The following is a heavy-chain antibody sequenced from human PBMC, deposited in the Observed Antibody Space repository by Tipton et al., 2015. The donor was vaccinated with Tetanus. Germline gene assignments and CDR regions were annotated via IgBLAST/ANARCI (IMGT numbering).Heavy chain of an antibody. D-gene: IGHD4-11*01. CDR3: ARRDSNYDTYYFHY. J-gene: IGHJ4*02. Sequence: QLVQSGGEVKKPGESLKISCKGSGYIFNNYWIGWVRQKPGKGLEWMGIIYPGDSDTRYSPSFQGQVTISVDKSINTAYLQWSSLKASDTSMYYCARRDSNYDTYYFHYWGQGTLVTVSS. CDR2: IYPGDSDT. CDR1: GYIFNNYW. V-gene: IGHV5-51*01.